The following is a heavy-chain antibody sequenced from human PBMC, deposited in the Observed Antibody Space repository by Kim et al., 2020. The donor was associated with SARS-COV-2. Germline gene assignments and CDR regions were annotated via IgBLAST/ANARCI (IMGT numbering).Heavy chain of an antibody. CDR3: GKERAGIGDPLFFH. D-gene: IGHD2-21*02. CDR2: ISAGGGDT. J-gene: IGHJ4*02. CDR1: GFTFSSYG. V-gene: IGHV3-23*01. Sequence: GGSLRLSCTASGFTFSSYGMSWVRQAPGKGLEWVSGISAGGGDTYYADSVKGRFTISRDNSKNTVYLQMNNLRAEDTAIYHCGKERAGIGDPLFFHWGQGTLVSVSS.